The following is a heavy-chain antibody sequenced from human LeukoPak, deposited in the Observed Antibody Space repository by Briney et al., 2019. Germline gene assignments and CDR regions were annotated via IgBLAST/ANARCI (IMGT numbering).Heavy chain of an antibody. CDR2: IYYSGST. CDR3: ARGAPPTPYYCYGMDV. Sequence: SETLSLTCTVSGGSVSSGSYYWSWIQQPPGKGLEWIGYIYYSGSTNYNPSLKSRVTISVDTSKNQFSLKLSSVTAADTAVYYCARGAPPTPYYCYGMDVWGKGTTVTVSS. CDR1: GGSVSSGSYY. J-gene: IGHJ6*04. V-gene: IGHV4-61*01. D-gene: IGHD2-15*01.